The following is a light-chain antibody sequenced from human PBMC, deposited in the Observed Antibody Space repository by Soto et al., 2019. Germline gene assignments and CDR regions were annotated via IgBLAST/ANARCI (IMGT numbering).Light chain of an antibody. CDR2: DAS. CDR3: QQFNNYPFT. J-gene: IGKJ3*01. CDR1: QNINNW. V-gene: IGKV1-5*01. Sequence: IQMTQSPSTLSASIWDRVTITCRASQNINNWIAWYQQKPGKAPKFLIYDASTLESGVPSRFSGSGFGTDFTLTISSLQPEDFATYYCQQFNNYPFTFGPGTKVDIK.